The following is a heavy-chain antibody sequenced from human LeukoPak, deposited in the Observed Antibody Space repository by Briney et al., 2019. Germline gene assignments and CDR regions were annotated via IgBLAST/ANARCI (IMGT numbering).Heavy chain of an antibody. CDR2: ISAYNGST. V-gene: IGHV1-18*01. CDR1: GYTFTSYG. D-gene: IGHD1-26*01. J-gene: IGHJ6*02. Sequence: ASVKVSCKASGYTFTSYGISWVRQAPGQGLEWMGWISAYNGSTNYAQKLQGRVTMTTDTSTSTAYMELRSLRSDDTAVYYCARRLGATYYYYGMDVWGQGTTVTVSS. CDR3: ARRLGATYYYYGMDV.